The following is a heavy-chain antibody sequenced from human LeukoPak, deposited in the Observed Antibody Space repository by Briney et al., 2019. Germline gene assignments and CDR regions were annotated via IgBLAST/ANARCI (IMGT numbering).Heavy chain of an antibody. CDR3: TRLSESPSYYMDV. CDR1: GFTFGDYA. Sequence: GGSLRLSCTASGFTFGDYAMSWFRQAPGKGLEWVGFIRSIAYGGTTEYAASVKGRFTISRDDSKSIAYLQMNSLKTEDTAVYYCTRLSESPSYYMDVWGKGTTVTVSS. CDR2: IRSIAYGGTT. V-gene: IGHV3-49*03. D-gene: IGHD6-19*01. J-gene: IGHJ6*03.